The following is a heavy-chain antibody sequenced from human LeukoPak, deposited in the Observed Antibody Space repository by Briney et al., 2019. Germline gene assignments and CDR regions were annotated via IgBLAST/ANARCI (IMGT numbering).Heavy chain of an antibody. Sequence: KASETLSLTCAVYGGSFSGYYWSWIRQPPGKGLEWIGEINHSGSTNYNPPLKSRVTISVDTSKNQFSLKLSSVTAADTAVYYCARGKTIGYSSSWYGRGVFDIWGQGTMVTVSS. CDR1: GGSFSGYY. J-gene: IGHJ3*02. D-gene: IGHD6-13*01. V-gene: IGHV4-34*01. CDR3: ARGKTIGYSSSWYGRGVFDI. CDR2: INHSGST.